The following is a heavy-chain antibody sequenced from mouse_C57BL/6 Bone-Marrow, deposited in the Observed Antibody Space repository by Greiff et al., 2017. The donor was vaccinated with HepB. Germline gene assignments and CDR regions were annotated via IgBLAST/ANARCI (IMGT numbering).Heavy chain of an antibody. D-gene: IGHD1-1*01. V-gene: IGHV1-18*01. CDR2: INPNNGGT. J-gene: IGHJ3*01. CDR3: ARAGDYYGSSYGFAY. CDR1: GYTFTDYN. Sequence: EVKLVESGPELVKPGASVKIPCKASGYTFTDYNMDWVKQSHGKSLEWIGDINPNNGGTIYNQKFKGKATLTVDKSSSTAYMELRSLTSEDTAVYYCARAGDYYGSSYGFAYWGQGTLVTVSA.